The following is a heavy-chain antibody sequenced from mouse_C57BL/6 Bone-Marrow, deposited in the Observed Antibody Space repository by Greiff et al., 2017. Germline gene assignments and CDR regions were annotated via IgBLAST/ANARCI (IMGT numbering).Heavy chain of an antibody. CDR1: GYAFTNYL. Sequence: VQLQQSGAELVRPGTSVKVSCKASGYAFTNYLIEWVKQRPGQGLEWIGVINPGSGGTNYNEKVKGKATLTADKSSSTAYMQLSSLTSEDSAVYFCASYSNYEGDYWGQGTSVTVSS. V-gene: IGHV1-54*01. J-gene: IGHJ4*01. D-gene: IGHD2-5*01. CDR2: INPGSGGT. CDR3: ASYSNYEGDY.